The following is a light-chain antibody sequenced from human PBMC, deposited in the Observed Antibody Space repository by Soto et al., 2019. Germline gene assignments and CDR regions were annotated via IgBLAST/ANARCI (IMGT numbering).Light chain of an antibody. CDR2: KAS. V-gene: IGKV1-5*03. CDR1: QSISSW. CDR3: QQYNSYST. Sequence: DIQMTHSPSTLSASVGDRVTITCRSSQSISSWLAWYQQKPGKAPKLLIYKASSLESGVPSRFSGSGSGTEFTLTISSLQPDDFATYYCQQYNSYSTCGQGTKVEIK. J-gene: IGKJ1*01.